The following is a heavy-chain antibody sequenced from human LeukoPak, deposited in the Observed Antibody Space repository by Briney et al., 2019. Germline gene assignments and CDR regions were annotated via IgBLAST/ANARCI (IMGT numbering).Heavy chain of an antibody. Sequence: ASVKVSCKASGYTFTSYDINWVRQATGQGLEWMGWMNPNSGNTGYAQKFQGRVTMTRNTSMSTAYMELSSLRSEDTAVYYCARGRNRVAATIDYWGQGTLVTVSS. CDR2: MNPNSGNT. CDR3: ARGRNRVAATIDY. D-gene: IGHD6-19*01. CDR1: GYTFTSYD. J-gene: IGHJ4*02. V-gene: IGHV1-8*01.